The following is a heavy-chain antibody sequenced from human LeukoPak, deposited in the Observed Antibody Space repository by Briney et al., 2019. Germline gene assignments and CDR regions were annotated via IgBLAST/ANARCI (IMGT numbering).Heavy chain of an antibody. V-gene: IGHV3-23*01. CDR2: ISGSGGST. D-gene: IGHD3-3*01. J-gene: IGHJ3*02. CDR3: ARLPYYDFWSGQTGSDI. Sequence: GGSLRLSCAASGFTFSSYAMHWVRQAPGKRLEWVSAISGSGGSTYYADSVKGRFTISRDNSKNTLYLQMNSLRAEDTAVYYCARLPYYDFWSGQTGSDIWGQGTMVTVSS. CDR1: GFTFSSYA.